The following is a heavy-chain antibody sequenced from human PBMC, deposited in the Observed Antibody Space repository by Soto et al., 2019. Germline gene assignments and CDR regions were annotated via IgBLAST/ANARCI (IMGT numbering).Heavy chain of an antibody. CDR1: GFSFGSYS. Sequence: EVQLVESGGGLVQPGGSLRLSCEASGFSFGSYSMNWVRQAPGKGLEWVSFISGRGTTTYYADSVKGRFTVSRDNAKTSLSLEVNSLRDEDTAVYYCARLGYCSSATCKYYFYYYGMDVWGQGTTVTVSS. CDR2: ISGRGTTT. V-gene: IGHV3-48*02. CDR3: ARLGYCSSATCKYYFYYYGMDV. D-gene: IGHD2-2*01. J-gene: IGHJ6*02.